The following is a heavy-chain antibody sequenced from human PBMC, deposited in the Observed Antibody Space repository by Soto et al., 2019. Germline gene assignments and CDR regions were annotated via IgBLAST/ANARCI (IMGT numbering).Heavy chain of an antibody. J-gene: IGHJ4*02. D-gene: IGHD3-10*01. CDR2: IKNDGSEQ. V-gene: IGHV3-7*03. CDR3: SRENWFQDY. CDR1: GFTFSVYY. Sequence: LRLSCAASGFTFSVYYMTWVRQAPGKGLEWVASIKNDGSEQYYVDSVKGRFTISRDNAKNSLYLQMNSLRAGDTALYYCSRENWFQDYWGQGTLVTVSS.